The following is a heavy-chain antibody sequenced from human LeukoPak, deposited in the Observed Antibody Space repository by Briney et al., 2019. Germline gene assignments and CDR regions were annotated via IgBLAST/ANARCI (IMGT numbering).Heavy chain of an antibody. Sequence: PSETPSLTCTVSGSSISGYYWSWIRQPPGKGLEWIGYIFYSGSTSYNPSLTTRVTISVDTSKNQFSLQLSSVTAADTAMYYCTRRREYKHAFDLWGQGTMVTVSS. V-gene: IGHV4-59*08. CDR3: TRRREYKHAFDL. J-gene: IGHJ3*01. D-gene: IGHD6-6*01. CDR1: GSSISGYY. CDR2: IFYSGST.